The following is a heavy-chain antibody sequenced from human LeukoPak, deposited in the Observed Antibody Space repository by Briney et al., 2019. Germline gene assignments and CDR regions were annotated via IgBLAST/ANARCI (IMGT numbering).Heavy chain of an antibody. Sequence: PGGSLRLSCAASGFTFSNAWMSWVRQAPGKGLEWVGRIKSKTDGGTTDYAAPVKGRFTISRDDSKNTLYLQMHSLRSEDTAVYFCSTQFWDTAIIHWGQGTLVTVSA. CDR2: IKSKTDGGTT. CDR3: STQFWDTAIIH. D-gene: IGHD5-18*01. V-gene: IGHV3-15*01. CDR1: GFTFSNAW. J-gene: IGHJ4*02.